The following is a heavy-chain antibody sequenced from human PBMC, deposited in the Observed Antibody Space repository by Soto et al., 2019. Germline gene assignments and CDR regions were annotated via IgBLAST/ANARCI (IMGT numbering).Heavy chain of an antibody. Sequence: PSETLSLTCTVSGGSISNSYWSWIRQSPEKGLEWIGYIYSSGSTNYNPSLNSRVTISVDTSKNQFSLKLSSLRGEDTAVYYCVKDRRRGYSGFGHYGMDVWGQGTTVTVSS. CDR2: IYSSGST. V-gene: IGHV4-59*01. D-gene: IGHD5-12*01. CDR1: GGSISNSY. CDR3: VKDRRRGYSGFGHYGMDV. J-gene: IGHJ6*02.